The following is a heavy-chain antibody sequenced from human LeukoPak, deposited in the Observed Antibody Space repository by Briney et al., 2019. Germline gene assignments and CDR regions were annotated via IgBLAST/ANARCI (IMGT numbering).Heavy chain of an antibody. D-gene: IGHD1-26*01. J-gene: IGHJ6*03. Sequence: GGSLRLSCAASGFTFSSYAMSWVRQAPGKGLEWVSSISGSGGSTYYADSSKGRFTISRDNSKNTLYLQMNRPSAEATALYYCAKDGSAKRELLNYYYMDVWGKGTTVTVSS. CDR3: AKDGSAKRELLNYYYMDV. CDR1: GFTFSSYA. V-gene: IGHV3-23*01. CDR2: ISGSGGST.